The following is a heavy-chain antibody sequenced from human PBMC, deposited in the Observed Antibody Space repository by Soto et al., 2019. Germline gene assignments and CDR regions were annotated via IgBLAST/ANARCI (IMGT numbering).Heavy chain of an antibody. CDR2: IWYDGSNK. CDR3: ARDSAGVVDTSIYYYYYGMDV. Sequence: GGSLRLSCAASGFTFSSYGMHWVRQAPGKGLEWVAVIWYDGSNKYCADSVKGRFTISRDNSKNTLYLQMNSLRAEDTAVYYCARDSAGVVDTSIYYYYYGMDVWGQGTTVTVSS. CDR1: GFTFSSYG. D-gene: IGHD5-18*01. V-gene: IGHV3-33*01. J-gene: IGHJ6*02.